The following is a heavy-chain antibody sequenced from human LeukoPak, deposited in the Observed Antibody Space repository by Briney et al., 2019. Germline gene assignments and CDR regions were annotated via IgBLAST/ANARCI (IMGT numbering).Heavy chain of an antibody. V-gene: IGHV3-64*01. CDR3: ARLSSSGWYYFDY. CDR1: GFTFSSYA. CDR2: ISSNGGST. D-gene: IGHD6-19*01. J-gene: IGHJ4*02. Sequence: GGSLRLSCAASGFTFSSYAMHWVRQAPGKGLEYVSAISSNGGSTYYANSVKGRFTISRDNSKNTLYLQMGSLRAEDMAVYYCARLSSSGWYYFDYWGQGTLVTVSS.